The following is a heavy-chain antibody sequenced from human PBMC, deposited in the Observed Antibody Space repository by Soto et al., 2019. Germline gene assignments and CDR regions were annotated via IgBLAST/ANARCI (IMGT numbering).Heavy chain of an antibody. CDR1: GYTFTSYA. Sequence: QVQLVQSGAEEKKPGASVKVSCKASGYTFTSYAMHWVRQAPGQRLEWMGWLNAGNGNTKYSQKFQGRVTITRDTSASTAYMELSSLRSEDTAVYYCARSYCSGGSCYPYYYYYGMDVWGQGTTVTGSS. J-gene: IGHJ6*02. CDR3: ARSYCSGGSCYPYYYYYGMDV. D-gene: IGHD2-15*01. CDR2: LNAGNGNT. V-gene: IGHV1-3*05.